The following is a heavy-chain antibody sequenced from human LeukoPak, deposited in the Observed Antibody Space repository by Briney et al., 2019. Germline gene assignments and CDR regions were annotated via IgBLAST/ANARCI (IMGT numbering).Heavy chain of an antibody. V-gene: IGHV5-51*01. Sequence: GESLKISCKGSGYSFTSHWIAWVRQMPGKGLEWMGIIYPGDSDTRYSPSFQGQVTISTDKSISTAYLQWNSLKASDTAMYYCARHAMRDGYNRHNDYWGQGTLVTVSS. D-gene: IGHD5-24*01. CDR2: IYPGDSDT. CDR1: GYSFTSHW. J-gene: IGHJ4*02. CDR3: ARHAMRDGYNRHNDY.